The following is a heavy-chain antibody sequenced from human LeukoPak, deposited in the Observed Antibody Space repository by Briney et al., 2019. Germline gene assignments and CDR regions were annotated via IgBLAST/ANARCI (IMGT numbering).Heavy chain of an antibody. CDR2: IYYSGST. J-gene: IGHJ2*01. CDR3: ASYRPRYFDL. V-gene: IGHV4-59*01. CDR1: GGSISSYY. Sequence: SETLSLTCTVSGGSISSYYWSWIRQPPGKGLEWIGNIYYSGSTNYNPSLKSRVTISVDTSKNQFSLKLSSVTAADTAVYYCASYRPRYFDLWGRGTLVTVSS.